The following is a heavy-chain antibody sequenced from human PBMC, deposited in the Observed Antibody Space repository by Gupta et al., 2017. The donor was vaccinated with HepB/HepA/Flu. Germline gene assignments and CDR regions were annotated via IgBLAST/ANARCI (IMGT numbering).Heavy chain of an antibody. CDR3: ARGRRVYDFWSGARPGNYFDY. V-gene: IGHV4-34*01. CDR2: INHSGST. Sequence: QVQLQQWGAGLLKPSETLSLTCAVYGGSFSGYYWSWIRQPPGKGLEWIGEINHSGSTNYNPSLKSRVTISVDTPKNQFSLKLSSVTAADTAVYYCARGRRVYDFWSGARPGNYFDYWGQGTLVTVSS. CDR1: GGSFSGYY. D-gene: IGHD3-3*01. J-gene: IGHJ4*02.